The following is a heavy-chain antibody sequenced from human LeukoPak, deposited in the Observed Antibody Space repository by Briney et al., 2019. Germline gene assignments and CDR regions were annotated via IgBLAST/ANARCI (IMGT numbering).Heavy chain of an antibody. CDR1: GYTLTELS. Sequence: ASVKVSCKVSGYTLTELSMHWVRQAPGKGLEWMGGFDPEDGETIYAQKFQGRVTMTEDTSTDTAYMELSSLRSEDTAVYYCALRYYYDSSGYYSSGGFDPWGQGTLVTVSS. V-gene: IGHV1-24*01. CDR3: ALRYYYDSSGYYSSGGFDP. J-gene: IGHJ5*02. CDR2: FDPEDGET. D-gene: IGHD3-22*01.